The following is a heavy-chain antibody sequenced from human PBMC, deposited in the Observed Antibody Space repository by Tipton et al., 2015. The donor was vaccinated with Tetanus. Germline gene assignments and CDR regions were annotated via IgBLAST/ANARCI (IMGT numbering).Heavy chain of an antibody. CDR1: GYAFTSYG. CDR2: IIPSLETA. Sequence: QSGAEVKKAGASVRVSCEASGYAFTSYGLNWVRQAPGQGLEWMGRIIPSLETADYSPSFQGRLTVTADRSTTTAYMELNNLRSDDTAMYFCAREQGYFDYWGQGTLVTVSS. V-gene: IGHV1-69*04. CDR3: AREQGYFDY. J-gene: IGHJ4*02.